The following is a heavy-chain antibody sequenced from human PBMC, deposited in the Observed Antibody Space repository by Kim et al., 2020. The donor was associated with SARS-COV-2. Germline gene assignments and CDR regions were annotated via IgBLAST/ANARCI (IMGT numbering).Heavy chain of an antibody. CDR3: ARGNSGSYYQPFDY. CDR1: GFTFSSYA. Sequence: GGSLRLSCAASGFTFSSYAMHWVRQAPGKGLEWVAVISYDGSNKYYADSVKGRFTISRDNSKNTLYLQMNSLRAEDTAVYYCARGNSGSYYQPFDYWGQGTLVTVSS. V-gene: IGHV3-30*04. J-gene: IGHJ4*02. D-gene: IGHD1-26*01. CDR2: ISYDGSNK.